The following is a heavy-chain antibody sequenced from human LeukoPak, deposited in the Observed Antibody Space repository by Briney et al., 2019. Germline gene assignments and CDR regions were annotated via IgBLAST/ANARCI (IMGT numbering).Heavy chain of an antibody. CDR3: ARDSYGDYLGDAFDI. J-gene: IGHJ3*02. Sequence: GGSLRLSCAASGFTFSSYAMHWVRQAPGKGLEWVAVISYDGCNRYYADSVKGRFTISRDNSNNTLYPQMNSLRTEDTAMYYCARDSYGDYLGDAFDIWGLGTMVTVSS. D-gene: IGHD4-17*01. V-gene: IGHV3-30-3*01. CDR2: ISYDGCNR. CDR1: GFTFSSYA.